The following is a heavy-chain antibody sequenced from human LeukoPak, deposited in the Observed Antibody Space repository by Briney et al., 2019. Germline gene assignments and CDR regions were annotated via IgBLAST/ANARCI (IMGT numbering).Heavy chain of an antibody. V-gene: IGHV3-30*03. J-gene: IGHJ4*02. D-gene: IGHD1-1*01. Sequence: QAGGSLRLSCAASGFTFSNYGMHWVRQAPGKGLEWVAVISYDGSNKYYADSVKGRFTISRDNSKNTLYLQMNSLRAEDTAVYYCARDGTGTESFDYWGQGTLVTVSS. CDR3: ARDGTGTESFDY. CDR1: GFTFSNYG. CDR2: ISYDGSNK.